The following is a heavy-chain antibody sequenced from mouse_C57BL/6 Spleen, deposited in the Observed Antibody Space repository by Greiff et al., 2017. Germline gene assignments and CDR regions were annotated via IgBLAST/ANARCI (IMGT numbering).Heavy chain of an antibody. CDR2: ISSGSSTI. J-gene: IGHJ1*03. V-gene: IGHV5-17*01. CDR3: AIYGNSYYWYCDV. Sequence: EVKLVESGGGLVKPGGSLKLSCAASGFTFSDYGMHWVRQAPEKGLEWVAYISSGSSTISYADTVKGRFTISRDNAKNTLFLQMTSLRSEDTAMYYCAIYGNSYYWYCDVWGTGTTVTVSS. CDR1: GFTFSDYG. D-gene: IGHD2-1*01.